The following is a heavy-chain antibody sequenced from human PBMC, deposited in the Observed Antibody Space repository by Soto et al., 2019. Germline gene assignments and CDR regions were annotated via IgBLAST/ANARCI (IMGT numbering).Heavy chain of an antibody. Sequence: GGSLRLSCAASGFTFSSYAMSWVRQAPGKGLEWVSAISGSGGSTYYADSVKGRFTISRDNSKNTLYLQMNSLRAEDTAVYYCAKFRSTVTTGLKGDYYYYMDVWGKGTTVTVSS. CDR2: ISGSGGST. D-gene: IGHD4-17*01. J-gene: IGHJ6*03. V-gene: IGHV3-23*01. CDR1: GFTFSSYA. CDR3: AKFRSTVTTGLKGDYYYYMDV.